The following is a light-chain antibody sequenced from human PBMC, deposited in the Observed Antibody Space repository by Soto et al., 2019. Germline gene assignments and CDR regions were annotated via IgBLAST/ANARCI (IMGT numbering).Light chain of an antibody. CDR1: QSVNSN. CDR2: DAS. J-gene: IGKJ3*01. Sequence: EIVMTQSPATLSVSPGERGTLSCRASQSVNSNLAWYQQKPGQAPRLLIYDASTRATGIPARFSGSGSGTEFTLTISSLQSEDFAVYYCQQRSNWPPTFGPGTKVDIK. CDR3: QQRSNWPPT. V-gene: IGKV3-15*01.